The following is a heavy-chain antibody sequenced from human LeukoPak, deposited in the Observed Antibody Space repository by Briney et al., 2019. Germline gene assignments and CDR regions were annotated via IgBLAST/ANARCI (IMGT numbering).Heavy chain of an antibody. V-gene: IGHV3-49*03. CDR1: GFTFGDYL. CDR2: ISGGTT. J-gene: IGHJ4*02. CDR3: SRGSGWLSVY. Sequence: GGSLRLSCTASGFTFGDYLMSWFRQAPGKGLEWIGFISGGTTEYAASVKGRFTISRDDSTSIACLQMNSLTTEDTAVYYCSRGSGWLSVYWGQGTLVTVSS. D-gene: IGHD6-19*01.